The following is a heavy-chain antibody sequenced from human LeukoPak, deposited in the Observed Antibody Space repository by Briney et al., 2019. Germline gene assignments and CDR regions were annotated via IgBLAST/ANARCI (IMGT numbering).Heavy chain of an antibody. V-gene: IGHV4-4*02. J-gene: IGHJ4*02. CDR1: GGSISSSNW. D-gene: IGHD3-16*01. Sequence: PSGTLSLTCAVPGGSISSSNWWSWVRQPPGKGLEWIGEIYHSGSTNYNPSLKSRVTISVDTSKNQFSLKLSSVTAADTAVYYCATTPRYYDYVWGSPVDYWGQGTLVTVSS. CDR2: IYHSGST. CDR3: ATTPRYYDYVWGSPVDY.